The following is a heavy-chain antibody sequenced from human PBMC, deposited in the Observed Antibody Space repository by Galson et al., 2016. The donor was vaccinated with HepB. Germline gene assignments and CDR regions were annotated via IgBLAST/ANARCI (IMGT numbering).Heavy chain of an antibody. V-gene: IGHV1-18*04. Sequence: SVKVSCKASGYTFSNYGINWVRQAPGQGLEWMGWISAYNGNTNYPPRLQGRVTMTTDTSTSTAYMDLRSLRSDDTAVYYCARGRLFGDYSYWGQGTLITVSS. J-gene: IGHJ4*02. D-gene: IGHD4-17*01. CDR1: GYTFSNYG. CDR2: ISAYNGNT. CDR3: ARGRLFGDYSY.